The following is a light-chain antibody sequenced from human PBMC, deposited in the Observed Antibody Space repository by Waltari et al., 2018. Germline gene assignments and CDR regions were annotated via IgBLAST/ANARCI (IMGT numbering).Light chain of an antibody. V-gene: IGKV4-1*01. CDR3: QQYYSTPQT. J-gene: IGKJ1*01. CDR1: QSVLDSSNNRTY. Sequence: DIVMTQSPDSLAVPLGERSTINCKSSQSVLDSSNNRTYLAWYQRKPGQPPKMLISWASTRESGVPDRFSGSGSGTDFTLTFSILQAEDVAVYYCQQYYSTPQTFGQGTNVEIE. CDR2: WAS.